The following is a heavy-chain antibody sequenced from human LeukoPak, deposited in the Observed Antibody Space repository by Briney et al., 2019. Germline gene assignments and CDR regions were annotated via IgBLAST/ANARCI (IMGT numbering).Heavy chain of an antibody. Sequence: SETLSLTCTVSGGSISSYYWSWIRQPPGKGLEWIGYIYYSGSTNYNPSLKSRVTISVDTSKNQFSLKLSSVTAADTAVYYCARGRQQLVKNFDYWGQGTLVTVSS. CDR2: IYYSGST. CDR3: ARGRQQLVKNFDY. J-gene: IGHJ4*02. V-gene: IGHV4-59*12. D-gene: IGHD6-13*01. CDR1: GGSISSYY.